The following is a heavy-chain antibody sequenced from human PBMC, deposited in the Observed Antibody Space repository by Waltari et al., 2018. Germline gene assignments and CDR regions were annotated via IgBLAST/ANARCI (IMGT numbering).Heavy chain of an antibody. CDR3: AKDAFGNTYLDF. D-gene: IGHD2-2*02. V-gene: IGHV3-30*02. J-gene: IGHJ4*02. CDR2: IWFDGSDK. CDR1: GFPSSTLC. Sequence: QVNLVESGGGVVQPGEPMRLSCATSGFPSSTLCMHWVRQAPGKGLEWVALIWFDGSDKFYADSVRGRFTISRDNSARTLYLDMDSLRLDDTAMYYCAKDAFGNTYLDFWGQGTLVTVSS.